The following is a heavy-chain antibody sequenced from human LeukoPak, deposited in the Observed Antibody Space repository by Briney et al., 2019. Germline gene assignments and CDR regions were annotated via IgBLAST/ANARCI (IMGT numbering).Heavy chain of an antibody. Sequence: SETLSLTCAVSGGSISSSNWWSWVRQPPGKGLEWIGEIYHSGSTNCNPSLKSRVTISVDKSKNQFSLKLSSVTAADTAVYYCARDGGNFGGYYGMDVWGKGTTVTVSS. CDR1: GGSISSSNW. J-gene: IGHJ6*04. CDR3: ARDGGNFGGYYGMDV. V-gene: IGHV4-4*02. CDR2: IYHSGST. D-gene: IGHD3-16*01.